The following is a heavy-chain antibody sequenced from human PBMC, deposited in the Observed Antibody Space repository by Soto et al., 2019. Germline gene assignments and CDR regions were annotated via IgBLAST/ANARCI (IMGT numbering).Heavy chain of an antibody. CDR1: GFSLDTWGVG. D-gene: IGHD3-16*01. Sequence: QITLKESGPTLVRPTQTLTLTCTVSGFSLDTWGVGVGWIRQPPGKAPEWLALIYWDDDKRYSPSLKNRLTHTKDTSKNLVVLTVTNMDPVDTVTYYCARALGSWGSYYFDHWGQGTLVTVSS. J-gene: IGHJ4*02. CDR2: IYWDDDK. V-gene: IGHV2-5*02. CDR3: ARALGSWGSYYFDH.